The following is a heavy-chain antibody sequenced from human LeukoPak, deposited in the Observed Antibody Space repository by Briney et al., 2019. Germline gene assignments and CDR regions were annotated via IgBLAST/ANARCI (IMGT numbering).Heavy chain of an antibody. CDR3: ARGYYVSSGYPSGGMDV. V-gene: IGHV1-2*02. J-gene: IGHJ6*02. D-gene: IGHD3-22*01. CDR2: INPNSGGT. Sequence: GASVKVSCKASGYTFTGYYMHWVRQAPGQGLEWMGWINPNSGGTNYAQKFQGRVTMTRDTSISTAYMELSRLRSDDTAVYYCARGYYVSSGYPSGGMDVWGQGTTVTVSS. CDR1: GYTFTGYY.